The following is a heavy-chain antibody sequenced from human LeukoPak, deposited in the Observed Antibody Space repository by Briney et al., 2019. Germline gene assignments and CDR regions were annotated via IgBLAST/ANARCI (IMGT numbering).Heavy chain of an antibody. CDR3: AKETAAAGLDY. J-gene: IGHJ4*02. CDR2: ISYDGSNK. D-gene: IGHD6-13*01. CDR1: GFTFSSYA. V-gene: IGHV3-30*04. Sequence: GGSLRLSCAASGFTFSSYAMHWVRQAPGKGLEWVAVISYDGSNKYYADSVKGRFTISRDNSKNTLYLQMNSLRAEDTAVYYCAKETAAAGLDYWGQGTLVTVSS.